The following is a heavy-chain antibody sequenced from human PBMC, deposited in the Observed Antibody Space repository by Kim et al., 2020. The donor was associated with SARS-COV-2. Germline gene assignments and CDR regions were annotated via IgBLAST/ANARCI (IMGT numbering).Heavy chain of an antibody. J-gene: IGHJ6*03. CDR2: IYYSGST. V-gene: IGHV4-39*01. CDR1: GGSISSSSYY. CDR3: ATERDCSSTSCYLLGHYYYMDV. Sequence: SETLSLTCTVSGGSISSSSYYWGWIRQPPGKGLESIGSIYYSGSTYYNPSLKSRVTISVDTSKNQFSLKLSSVTAADTAVYYCATERDCSSTSCYLLGHYYYMDVWGKGTTVTVSS. D-gene: IGHD2-2*01.